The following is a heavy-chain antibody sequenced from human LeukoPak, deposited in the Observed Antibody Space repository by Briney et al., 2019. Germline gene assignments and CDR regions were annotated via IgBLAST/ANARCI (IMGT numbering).Heavy chain of an antibody. CDR3: ARDDGQLWPTTFHYYYYGMDV. D-gene: IGHD5-18*01. V-gene: IGHV3-21*01. CDR1: GFTFSSYS. CDR2: ISSSSSYI. Sequence: AGGSLRLSCAASGFTFSSYSMNWVRQAPGKGLEWVSSISSSSSYIYYADSVKGRFTISRDNAKNSLYLQMNSLRAEDTAVYYCARDDGQLWPTTFHYYYYGMDVWGQGTTVTVSS. J-gene: IGHJ6*02.